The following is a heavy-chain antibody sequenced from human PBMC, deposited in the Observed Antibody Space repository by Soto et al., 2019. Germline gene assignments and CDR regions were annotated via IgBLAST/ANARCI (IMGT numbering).Heavy chain of an antibody. V-gene: IGHV3-23*01. CDR2: ISAGGSNT. CDR3: AKEYSTSFDY. D-gene: IGHD6-6*01. J-gene: IGHJ4*02. Sequence: PGGSLRLSCAASGFSFSNYAMNWVRQAPGKGLEWVSAISAGGSNTNYADSVKGRFTISSDNSKNTLCLQMNGLRADDTAVYYCAKEYSTSFDYWGQGTPVTVSS. CDR1: GFSFSNYA.